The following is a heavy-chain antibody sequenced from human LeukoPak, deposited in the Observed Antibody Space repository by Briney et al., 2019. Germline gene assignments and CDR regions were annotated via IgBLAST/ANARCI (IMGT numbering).Heavy chain of an antibody. V-gene: IGHV4-59*01. J-gene: IGHJ6*02. CDR3: ARDHWLLSSNTWYYYGMDV. D-gene: IGHD3-9*01. CDR1: GASISNYY. Sequence: SETLSLTCTVSGASISNYYWSWIRQSPGKGLEWIGYMLYSGSTNQNPSLRSRVTISADTSKNQFSLILSSVTAADTAVYYCARDHWLLSSNTWYYYGMDVWGQGTTVTVSS. CDR2: MLYSGST.